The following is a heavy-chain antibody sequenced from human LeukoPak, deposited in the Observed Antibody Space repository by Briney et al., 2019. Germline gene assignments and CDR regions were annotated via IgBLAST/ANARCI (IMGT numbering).Heavy chain of an antibody. CDR2: INPILGIA. CDR3: ASHCSSTSCYFYGMDV. D-gene: IGHD2-2*01. Sequence: ASVKVSCKASGGTFSSYAISWVRQAPGQGLEWMGRINPILGIANYAQKFQGRVTITADKSTSTAYMELSSLRSEDTAVYYCASHCSSTSCYFYGMDVWGQGTTVTVSS. J-gene: IGHJ6*02. CDR1: GGTFSSYA. V-gene: IGHV1-69*04.